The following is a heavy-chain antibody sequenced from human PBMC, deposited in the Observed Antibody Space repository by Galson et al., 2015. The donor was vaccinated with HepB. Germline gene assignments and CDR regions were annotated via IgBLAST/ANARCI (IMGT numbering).Heavy chain of an antibody. Sequence: SLRLSCAASGFTFSSYGMHWVRQAPGKGLEWVSGISYDGSNKDYADSVKGRFTISRDNSKNTLYLQMNSLRAEDTAVYYCAKPSYSSSWYSYYYYYGMDVWGQGTTVTVSS. CDR2: ISYDGSNK. D-gene: IGHD6-13*01. V-gene: IGHV3-30*18. CDR1: GFTFSSYG. J-gene: IGHJ6*02. CDR3: AKPSYSSSWYSYYYYYGMDV.